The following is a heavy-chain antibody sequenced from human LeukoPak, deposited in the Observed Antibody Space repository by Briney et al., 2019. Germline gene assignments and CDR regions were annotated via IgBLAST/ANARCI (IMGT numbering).Heavy chain of an antibody. Sequence: PSETLSLTCTVSGYSISNSYYWDWIRQPPGKGLEWIGTIYRSSNTYYNPSLESRVTISVDTSKNRFSLKLSSVTAADTAVYYCARLEMATKDPSFGYWGQGTLVTVSS. J-gene: IGHJ4*02. CDR2: IYRSSNT. D-gene: IGHD5-24*01. CDR3: ARLEMATKDPSFGY. V-gene: IGHV4-38-2*02. CDR1: GYSISNSYY.